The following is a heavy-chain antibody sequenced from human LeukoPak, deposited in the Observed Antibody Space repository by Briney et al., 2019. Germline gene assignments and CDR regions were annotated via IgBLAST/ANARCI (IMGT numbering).Heavy chain of an antibody. Sequence: PGGSLRLSCAASGFTFSSYEMNWVRQAPGKGLEWVSYISSSGSTIYYADSVKGRFTISRDSAKNSLYLQMNSLRAEDTAVYYCAKTGYSSSWYHYYYYYMDVWGKGTRSPSP. J-gene: IGHJ6*03. CDR1: GFTFSSYE. CDR2: ISSSGSTI. V-gene: IGHV3-48*03. CDR3: AKTGYSSSWYHYYYYYMDV. D-gene: IGHD6-13*01.